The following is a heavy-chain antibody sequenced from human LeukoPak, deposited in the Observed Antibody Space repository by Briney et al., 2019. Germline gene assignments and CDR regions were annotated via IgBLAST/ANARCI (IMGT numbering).Heavy chain of an antibody. CDR1: GYSFTSYW. CDR3: ARHQDCSSTSCYTRSEEPAKNYYYYYMDV. CDR2: IYPGDSDT. V-gene: IGHV5-51*01. D-gene: IGHD2-2*02. J-gene: IGHJ6*03. Sequence: GESLKISCKGSGYSFTSYWIGWVRQMPGKGLEWMGIIYPGDSDTRYSPSFQGQVTISADKSISTAYLQWSSLKASDTAMYYCARHQDCSSTSCYTRSEEPAKNYYYYYMDVWGKGTTVTVSS.